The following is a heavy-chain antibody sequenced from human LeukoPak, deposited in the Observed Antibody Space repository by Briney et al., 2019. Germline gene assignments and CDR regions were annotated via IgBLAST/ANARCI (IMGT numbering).Heavy chain of an antibody. CDR1: GFTFSSYA. CDR3: ARERGRDTASDEDAFDI. D-gene: IGHD5-18*01. CDR2: ISGSGGST. V-gene: IGHV3-23*01. Sequence: GGSLRLSCAASGFTFSSYAMSWVRQAPGKGLEWVSAISGSGGSTYYADSVKGRFTISRDNSKNTLYLQMNSLRAEDTAVYYCARERGRDTASDEDAFDIWGQGTMVTVSS. J-gene: IGHJ3*02.